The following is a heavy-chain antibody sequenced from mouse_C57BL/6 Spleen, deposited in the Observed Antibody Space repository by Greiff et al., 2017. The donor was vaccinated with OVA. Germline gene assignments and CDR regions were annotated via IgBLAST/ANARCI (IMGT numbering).Heavy chain of an antibody. V-gene: IGHV1-18*01. CDR2: INPNNGGT. CDR3: ARRDYYGSYWYFDV. Sequence: VHVKQSGPELVKPGASVKIPCKASGYTFTDYNMDWVKQSHGKSLEWIGDINPNNGGTIYNQKFKGKATLTVDKSSSTAYMELRSLTSEDTAVYYCARRDYYGSYWYFDVWGTGTTVTVSS. CDR1: GYTFTDYN. J-gene: IGHJ1*03. D-gene: IGHD1-1*01.